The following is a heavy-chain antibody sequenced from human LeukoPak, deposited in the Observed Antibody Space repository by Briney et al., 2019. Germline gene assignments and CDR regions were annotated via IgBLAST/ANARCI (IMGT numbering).Heavy chain of an antibody. V-gene: IGHV3-7*05. CDR1: GFTFSTSW. Sequence: GGSLRLSCAASGFTFSTSWMGWVRQAPGKGLEWVANIKQDGSDIKYVDSVEGRFTISRDNAKRSLFLQMNSLSTEDTAVYYCARPTGTGDSWGQGTLVTVSS. D-gene: IGHD4-17*01. J-gene: IGHJ4*02. CDR2: IKQDGSDI. CDR3: ARPTGTGDS.